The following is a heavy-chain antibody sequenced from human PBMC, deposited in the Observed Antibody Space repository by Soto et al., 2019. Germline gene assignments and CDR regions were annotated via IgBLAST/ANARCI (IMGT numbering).Heavy chain of an antibody. V-gene: IGHV4-31*03. D-gene: IGHD3-22*01. J-gene: IGHJ4*02. CDR1: GGSISSGGYC. Sequence: QVQLQESGPGLVKPSQTLSLTCTVSGGSISSGGYCWSWIRQHPGKGLEWIGYIYYSGSTYYNPSLKSRVTISVDTSKNQFSLKLSSVTAADTAVYYCARSDSSGYYFDYWGQGTLVTVSS. CDR3: ARSDSSGYYFDY. CDR2: IYYSGST.